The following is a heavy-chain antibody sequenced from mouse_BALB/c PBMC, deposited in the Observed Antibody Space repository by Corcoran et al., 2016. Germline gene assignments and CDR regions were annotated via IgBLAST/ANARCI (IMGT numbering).Heavy chain of an antibody. CDR1: GFNIKDTY. V-gene: IGHV14-3*02. CDR3: ARRGDDGRFDY. Sequence: EVQLQQSGAELVKPGASVKLSCTASGFNIKDTYMHWVKQRPEQDLEWIGRIDPANGNTKYDPKFQGKATITADTSSNTAYLQLSSLTSEDTAVYYCARRGDDGRFDYWGQGTTLTVSS. D-gene: IGHD2-12*01. CDR2: IDPANGNT. J-gene: IGHJ2*01.